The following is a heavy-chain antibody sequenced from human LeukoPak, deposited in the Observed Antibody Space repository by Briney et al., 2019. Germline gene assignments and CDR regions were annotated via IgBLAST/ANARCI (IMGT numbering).Heavy chain of an antibody. D-gene: IGHD4-23*01. CDR3: AKDLHGGYSSDY. CDR2: IGYEGVHK. J-gene: IGHJ4*02. Sequence: QPGGSLRLSCAASGFTFNNFGMHWVRQAPGKGLEWVSFIGYEGVHKYYADPVKGRFTISKDNSKATLYLQMNSLRPEDTAVYYCAKDLHGGYSSDYWGQGTLVTVFS. V-gene: IGHV3-30*02. CDR1: GFTFNNFG.